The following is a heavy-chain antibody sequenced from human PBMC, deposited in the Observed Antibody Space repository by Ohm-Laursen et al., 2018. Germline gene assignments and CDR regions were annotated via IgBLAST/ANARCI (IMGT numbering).Heavy chain of an antibody. CDR3: ARVVSTLRYFDWLPEEYFDY. CDR2: INPNSGGT. V-gene: IGHV1-2*02. Sequence: ASVKVSCNASGYTFTGYYMHWVRQAPGQGLEWMGWINPNSGGTNYAQKFQGRVTMTRDTSISTAYMELSRLSSDDTAVYFCARVVSTLRYFDWLPEEYFDYWGQGTPVTVSS. J-gene: IGHJ4*02. D-gene: IGHD3-9*01. CDR1: GYTFTGYY.